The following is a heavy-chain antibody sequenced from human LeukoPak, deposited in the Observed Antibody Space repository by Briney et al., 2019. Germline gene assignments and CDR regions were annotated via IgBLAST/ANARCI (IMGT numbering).Heavy chain of an antibody. D-gene: IGHD6-25*01. CDR2: IRSDGSST. Sequence: GGSPRLSCAASGFTFSTYWMHWVRQAPGKGLVWVSGIRSDGSSTIYADSVKGRFTISRDNARNTLYLQVNSLRAEDTAVYYCARDSSGWGFDYWGQGSLVTVSS. CDR1: GFTFSTYW. J-gene: IGHJ4*02. CDR3: ARDSSGWGFDY. V-gene: IGHV3-74*01.